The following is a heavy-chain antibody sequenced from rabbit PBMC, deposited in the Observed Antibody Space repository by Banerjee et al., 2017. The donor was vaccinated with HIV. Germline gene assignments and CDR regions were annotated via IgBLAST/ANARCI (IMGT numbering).Heavy chain of an antibody. CDR3: AREDISVWGFNL. D-gene: IGHD4-1*01. V-gene: IGHV1S40*01. J-gene: IGHJ4*01. CDR1: GFSFSSSYW. Sequence: QSLEESGGDLVKPGASLTLTCKASGFSFSSSYWICWVRQAPGKGLEWIGYIDPVFGSAYYASWAKGRFTISKTSSTTVTLQMTSLTAADTATYFCAREDISVWGFNLWGQGTLVTVS. CDR2: IDPVFGSA.